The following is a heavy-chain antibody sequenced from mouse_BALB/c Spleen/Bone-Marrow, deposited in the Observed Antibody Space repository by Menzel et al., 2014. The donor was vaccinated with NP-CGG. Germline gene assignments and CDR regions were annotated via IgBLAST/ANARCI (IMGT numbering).Heavy chain of an antibody. CDR1: GYTFTSYW. J-gene: IGHJ1*01. Sequence: VQLQQSGAELVKPGASVKLSCKASGYTFTSYWMHWVKQRPGQGLEWIGEINPSNGRSNYSEKFKSKATLTVDKSFSTTYMQLSGLTSEDSAVYSCARYNAYDWYFDVWGAGTTVTVYS. CDR3: ARYNAYDWYFDV. V-gene: IGHV1S81*02. CDR2: INPSNGRS. D-gene: IGHD2-2*01.